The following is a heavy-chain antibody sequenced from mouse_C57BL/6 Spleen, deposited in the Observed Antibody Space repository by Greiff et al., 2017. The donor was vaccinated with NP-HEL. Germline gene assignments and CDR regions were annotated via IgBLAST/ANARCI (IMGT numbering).Heavy chain of an antibody. CDR3: TRGDPTVVATWPMDY. D-gene: IGHD1-1*01. Sequence: QVQLQQSGAELVRPGASVTLSCKASGYTFTDYEMHWVKQTPVHGLEWIGAIDPETGGTAYNQKFKGKAILTADKSSSTAYMELRSLTSEDSAVYYCTRGDPTVVATWPMDYWGQGTSVTVSS. V-gene: IGHV1-15*01. CDR2: IDPETGGT. J-gene: IGHJ4*01. CDR1: GYTFTDYE.